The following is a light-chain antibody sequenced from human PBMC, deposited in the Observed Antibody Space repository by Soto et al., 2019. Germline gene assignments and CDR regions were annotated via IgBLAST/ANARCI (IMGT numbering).Light chain of an antibody. J-gene: IGKJ2*01. CDR2: KTS. V-gene: IGKV1-5*03. CDR3: QEYKTGPGYN. Sequence: DIQMTQSPSTLSASVGDRVTITCRASQSFGSWLAWYQQNPGKAPELLIYKTSTLERGVPSRFSGSGSGTEFTLTISSLQPDDFATYYCQEYKTGPGYNFGQGTRLEIK. CDR1: QSFGSW.